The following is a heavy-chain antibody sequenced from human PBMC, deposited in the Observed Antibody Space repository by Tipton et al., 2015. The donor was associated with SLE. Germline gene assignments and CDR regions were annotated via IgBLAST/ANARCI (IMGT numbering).Heavy chain of an antibody. J-gene: IGHJ5*02. CDR2: IYTSGGT. Sequence: TLSLTCTVSGGSISSYYCSWIRQPAGKGLEWIGRIYTSGGTNYNPSLKSRVTISVDTSKNQFSLKLSSVTAADTAVYYCARGGEQWLVEGYWFDPWGQGTLVTVSS. D-gene: IGHD6-19*01. CDR1: GGSISSYY. V-gene: IGHV4-4*07. CDR3: ARGGEQWLVEGYWFDP.